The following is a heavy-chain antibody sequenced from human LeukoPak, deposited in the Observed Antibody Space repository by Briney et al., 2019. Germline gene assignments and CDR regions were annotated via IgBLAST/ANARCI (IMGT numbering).Heavy chain of an antibody. V-gene: IGHV4-34*01. Sequence: PSETLSLTCAVYGGSFSGYYWSWIRQPPGKGLEWIGEINHSGSTNYNPSLKSRVTISVDTSKNQFSLKLSSVTAADTAVYYCARDFDRHYCSGGSCYPYYYYMDVWGKGTTVTVSS. CDR2: INHSGST. CDR1: GGSFSGYY. J-gene: IGHJ6*03. D-gene: IGHD2-15*01. CDR3: ARDFDRHYCSGGSCYPYYYYMDV.